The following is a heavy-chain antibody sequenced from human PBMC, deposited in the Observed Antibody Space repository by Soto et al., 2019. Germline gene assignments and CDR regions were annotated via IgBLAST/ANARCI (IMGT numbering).Heavy chain of an antibody. V-gene: IGHV3-74*01. Sequence: PGGSLRLSCAASGFTFSSYWMHWVRQAPGKRLVWVSRINSDGSSTSYADSVKGRFTISRDNAKNTLYLQMNSLRAEDTAVYYCAREYYYDSSGYYPNWFGPWGQGTLVTVSS. J-gene: IGHJ5*02. D-gene: IGHD3-22*01. CDR3: AREYYYDSSGYYPNWFGP. CDR2: INSDGSST. CDR1: GFTFSSYW.